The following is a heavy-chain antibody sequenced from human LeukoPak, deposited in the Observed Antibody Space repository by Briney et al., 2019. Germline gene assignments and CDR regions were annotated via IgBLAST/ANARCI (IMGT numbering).Heavy chain of an antibody. CDR2: INPNNGAT. J-gene: IGHJ5*02. CDR3: VRDGEGVAISVNYWFDP. CDR1: GYTFTGYY. V-gene: IGHV1-2*06. Sequence: GASVKVSCKASGYTFTGYYMHWVRQAPGQGLEWMGRINPNNGATNYAQKLQGRVTITGDTSISTAYMELRSLRSEDTAVYYCVRDGEGVAISVNYWFDPWGQGTLVTVSS. D-gene: IGHD3-10*01.